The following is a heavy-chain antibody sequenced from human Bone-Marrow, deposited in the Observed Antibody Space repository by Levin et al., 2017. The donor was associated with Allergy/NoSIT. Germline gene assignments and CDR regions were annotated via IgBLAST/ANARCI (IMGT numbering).Heavy chain of an antibody. CDR1: GFSFSSYA. V-gene: IGHV3-30*04. CDR2: ISYDGRHE. Sequence: GESLKISCVASGFSFSSYAMHWVRQAPGKGLEWLAFISYDGRHEYYPHSVKGRFTISRDNSKNTLYLQMNSLRPEDTAVYYCARKHDLSSSDPRSAGYGMDVWGQGTTVAVSS. CDR3: ARKHDLSSSDPRSAGYGMDV. D-gene: IGHD3-16*02. J-gene: IGHJ6*02.